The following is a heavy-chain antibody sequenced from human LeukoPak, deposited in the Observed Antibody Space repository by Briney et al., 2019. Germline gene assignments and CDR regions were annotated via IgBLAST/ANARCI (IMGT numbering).Heavy chain of an antibody. CDR3: ARFRPYFGVVGWFDP. CDR1: GGTFSSYA. Sequence: ASVKVSCKASGGTFSSYAISWVRQAPGQGLEWMGGIIPIFGTANYAQKFQGRVTITADESTSTAYMELSSLRSEDTAVYYCARFRPYFGVVGWFDPWGQGTLVTVSS. D-gene: IGHD3-3*01. V-gene: IGHV1-69*01. CDR2: IIPIFGTA. J-gene: IGHJ5*02.